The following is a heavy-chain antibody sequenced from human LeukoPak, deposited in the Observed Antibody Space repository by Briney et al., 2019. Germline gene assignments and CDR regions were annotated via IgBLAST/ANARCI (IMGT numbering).Heavy chain of an antibody. J-gene: IGHJ6*02. CDR3: ARGEGYSYGYYYYYYGMDV. Sequence: ASVKVSCKASGYTFSSYYIHWVRQAPGQGLEWVGIIYPGSGSRSYAQKFQGRVTITADESTSTAYMELSSLRSEDTAVYYCARGEGYSYGYYYYYYGMDVWGQGTTVTVSS. CDR1: GYTFSSYY. CDR2: IYPGSGSR. V-gene: IGHV1-46*01. D-gene: IGHD5-18*01.